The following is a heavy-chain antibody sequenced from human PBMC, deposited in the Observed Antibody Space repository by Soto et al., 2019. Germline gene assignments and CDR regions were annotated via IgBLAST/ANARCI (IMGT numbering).Heavy chain of an antibody. CDR2: FSAGGRA. J-gene: IGHJ4*02. V-gene: IGHV3-23*01. D-gene: IGHD4-17*01. CDR3: AKDFMPEHYGDTLFDS. Sequence: GGSLRLSCAASGFSLSSYALSWVRQAPGRGLEWVSTFSAGGRAYYADSVKGRFTLARDTSKNTLHLQTNSLTVEDTAVYYCAKDFMPEHYGDTLFDSRGQRTRVPVSS. CDR1: GFSLSSYA.